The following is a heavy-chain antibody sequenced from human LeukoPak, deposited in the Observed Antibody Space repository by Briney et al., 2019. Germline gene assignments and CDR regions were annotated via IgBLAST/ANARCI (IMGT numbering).Heavy chain of an antibody. V-gene: IGHV3-21*01. J-gene: IGHJ6*02. D-gene: IGHD2-2*02. CDR1: GFTFSSYS. CDR2: ISISSSYI. Sequence: PGGSLRLSCAASGFTFSSYSMNCVRQAPGKGLEWVSSISISSSYIYYADSVKGRFTISRDNAKNSLYLQMNSLRAGDRAVYYWACADIVVVPAAIGPPYGMDVWGQGTTVTVSS. CDR3: ACADIVVVPAAIGPPYGMDV.